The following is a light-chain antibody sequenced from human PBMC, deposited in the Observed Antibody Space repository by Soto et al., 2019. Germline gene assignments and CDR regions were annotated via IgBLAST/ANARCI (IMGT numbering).Light chain of an antibody. CDR1: QRVSSK. CDR3: QQYNDWPS. Sequence: EIVLTQSPGTLSLSPGERVTLSCRASQRVSSKIAWYQQKPGQAPRLLIDAASSRATGIPARFSGSGSETDFTLTISSLQSEDFAVYYCQQYNDWPSFGQGTKVDIK. CDR2: AAS. J-gene: IGKJ1*01. V-gene: IGKV3-15*01.